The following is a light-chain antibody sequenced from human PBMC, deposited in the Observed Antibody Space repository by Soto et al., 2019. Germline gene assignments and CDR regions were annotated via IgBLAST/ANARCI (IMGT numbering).Light chain of an antibody. Sequence: DIHMSLSPYSLSASVGGSVTITCRASQSMSSNLNWYQQKPGTAPKLLIYAASSLQSGVPSRFSGSGSGTDFTLTISSLQPEDFATYYCQQGYSAITFGQGTRLDIK. CDR3: QQGYSAIT. V-gene: IGKV1-39*01. J-gene: IGKJ5*01. CDR1: QSMSSN. CDR2: AAS.